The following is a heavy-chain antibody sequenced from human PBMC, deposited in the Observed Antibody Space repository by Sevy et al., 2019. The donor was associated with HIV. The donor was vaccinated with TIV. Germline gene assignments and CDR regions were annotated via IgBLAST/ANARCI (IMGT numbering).Heavy chain of an antibody. CDR3: ARLTATAIADWLDP. V-gene: IGHV1-69*04. CDR1: GGIFSNDA. J-gene: IGHJ5*02. D-gene: IGHD2-2*02. Sequence: ASVKVSCKTSGGIFSNDAISWVRQAPGQGLEWMERITPILDMTNYAKKFQGRVTLTADKITRTAYMELSSLTSEDTATSYCARLTATAIADWLDPWGQGTLVTVSS. CDR2: ITPILDMT.